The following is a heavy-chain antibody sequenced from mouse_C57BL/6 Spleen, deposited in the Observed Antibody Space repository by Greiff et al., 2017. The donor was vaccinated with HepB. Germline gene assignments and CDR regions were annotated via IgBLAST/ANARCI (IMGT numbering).Heavy chain of an antibody. Sequence: DVQLVESGGDLVKPGGSLKLSCAASGFTFSSYGMSWVRQTPDKRLEWVATISSGGSYTYYPDSVKGRFTISRDNAKNTLYLQMSSLKSEDTAMYYCARGDWFYAMDYWGQGTSVTVSS. J-gene: IGHJ4*01. CDR1: GFTFSSYG. CDR3: ARGDWFYAMDY. V-gene: IGHV5-6*01. D-gene: IGHD2-2*01. CDR2: ISSGGSYT.